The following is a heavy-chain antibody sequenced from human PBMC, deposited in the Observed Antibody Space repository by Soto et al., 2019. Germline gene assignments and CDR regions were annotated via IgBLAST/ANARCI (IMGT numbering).Heavy chain of an antibody. Sequence: PGGSLRLSCAASGFTFSSYSMNWVRQAPGKGLEWVSSISSSSSYIYYADSVKGRFTISRDNAKNSLYLQMNSLRAEDTAVYYCARASDYYDSSGYYYYYGMDVWGQGTTVTSP. D-gene: IGHD3-22*01. CDR1: GFTFSSYS. CDR3: ARASDYYDSSGYYYYYGMDV. CDR2: ISSSSSYI. V-gene: IGHV3-21*01. J-gene: IGHJ6*02.